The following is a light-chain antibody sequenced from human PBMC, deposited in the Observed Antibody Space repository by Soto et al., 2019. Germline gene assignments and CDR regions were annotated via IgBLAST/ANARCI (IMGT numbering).Light chain of an antibody. CDR3: QQYNDWPFT. CDR2: GVS. Sequence: ERVMTQSPATVSLSPGERATLSCRASQSISIYLAWYQQKPGQAPRLLIYGVSTRATGIPARFSGSESGTEFTLTISSLQSEDFAVYYCQQYNDWPFTFGPGTKVDIK. V-gene: IGKV3-15*01. CDR1: QSISIY. J-gene: IGKJ3*01.